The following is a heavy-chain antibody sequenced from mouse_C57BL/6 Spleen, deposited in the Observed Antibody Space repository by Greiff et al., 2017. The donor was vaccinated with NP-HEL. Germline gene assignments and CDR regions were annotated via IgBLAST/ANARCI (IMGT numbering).Heavy chain of an antibody. CDR1: GYTFTSYW. CDR3: AREGGYCNFFAY. V-gene: IGHV1-64*01. Sequence: QVQLQQSGAELVKPGASVKLSCKASGYTFTSYWMHWVKQRPGQGLEWIGMIHPNSGSTNYNEKFKSKATLTVDKSSSTAYMQLSRLTSEDSAVYYCAREGGYCNFFAYWGQGTLVTVSA. D-gene: IGHD2-1*01. J-gene: IGHJ3*01. CDR2: IHPNSGST.